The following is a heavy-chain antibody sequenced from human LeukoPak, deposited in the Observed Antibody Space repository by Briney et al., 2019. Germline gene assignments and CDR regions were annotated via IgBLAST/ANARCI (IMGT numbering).Heavy chain of an antibody. Sequence: GGSLRLSCAASGFTFSSYAMSWVRQAPGKGLEWVSAISGSGGSTYYADSVKGRFTISRDNSKNTLYLQMNSLRAEDTAVYYCASEDGYYYGSGGSYWGQGTLVTVSS. V-gene: IGHV3-23*01. CDR3: ASEDGYYYGSGGSY. D-gene: IGHD3-10*01. CDR2: ISGSGGST. J-gene: IGHJ4*02. CDR1: GFTFSSYA.